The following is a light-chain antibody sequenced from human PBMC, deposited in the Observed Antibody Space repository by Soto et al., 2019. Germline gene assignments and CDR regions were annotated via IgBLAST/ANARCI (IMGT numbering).Light chain of an antibody. CDR3: QSYNDWPFA. V-gene: IGKV3-15*01. CDR1: ESHFGF. CDR2: GVS. J-gene: IGKJ2*01. Sequence: DIVLTQSPATLSVSPGDRVTLSCRASESHFGFLAWYQQKPGQAPRLLMYGVSTRATGIPARFSGGGSATDFTLTISSLQSEDSAFYFCQSYNDWPFASGLGTRLEI.